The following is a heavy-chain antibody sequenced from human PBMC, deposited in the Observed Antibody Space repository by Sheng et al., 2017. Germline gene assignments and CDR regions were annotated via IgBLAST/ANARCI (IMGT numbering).Heavy chain of an antibody. D-gene: IGHD3-22*01. V-gene: IGHV1-69*05. CDR3: ARDEYYDSSGYYAALGY. J-gene: IGHJ4*02. CDR1: GGTFSSYA. CDR2: IIPIFGTA. Sequence: QVQLVQSGAEVKKPGSSVKVSCKASGGTFSSYAISWVRQAPGQGLEWMGGIIPIFGTANYAQKFQGRVTITTDESTSTAYMELSSLRSEDTAVYYCARDEYYDSSGYYAALGYWGQGTLVTVSS.